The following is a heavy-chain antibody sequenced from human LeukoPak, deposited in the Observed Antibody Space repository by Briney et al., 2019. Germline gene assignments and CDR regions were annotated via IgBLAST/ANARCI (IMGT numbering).Heavy chain of an antibody. J-gene: IGHJ6*03. V-gene: IGHV3-21*04. CDR3: AKNGEPYYYMDV. CDR2: ISSSSSYI. D-gene: IGHD1-14*01. CDR1: GFTFKTYT. Sequence: GGSLRLSCAASGFTFKTYTMHWVRQAPGMGLEWVSSISSSSSYIFYADSVKGRFTISRDNSKNTLYLQMNSLRAEDTAVYYCAKNGEPYYYMDVWGKGTTVTVSS.